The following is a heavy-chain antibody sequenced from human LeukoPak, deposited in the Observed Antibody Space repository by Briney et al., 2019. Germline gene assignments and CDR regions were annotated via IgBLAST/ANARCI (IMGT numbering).Heavy chain of an antibody. CDR3: ARGGDYYDSSGYCC. J-gene: IGHJ4*02. CDR2: MNPNSGQT. CDR1: GYIFTDHD. V-gene: IGHV1-8*03. Sequence: GASVKVSCNPSGYIFTDHDINWVRQAPGQGLEWMGWMNPNSGQTGYAQKFQGRVTITADKSTSTAYMELSSLRSEDTAVYYCARGGDYYDSSGYCCWGQGTLVTVSS. D-gene: IGHD3-22*01.